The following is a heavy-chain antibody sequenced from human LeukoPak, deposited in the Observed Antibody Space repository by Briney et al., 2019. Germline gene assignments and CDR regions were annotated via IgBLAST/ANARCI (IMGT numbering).Heavy chain of an antibody. V-gene: IGHV3-21*01. J-gene: IGHJ4*02. CDR3: ARGKYSSGWFDY. Sequence: GGSLRLSCAASGFTFSSYGMSWVRQAPGRGLEWVSSITTSSTYISYADSVKGRFTISRDNAKNSLYLQMNSLRAEDTAVYYCARGKYSSGWFDYWGQGTLVTVPS. D-gene: IGHD6-19*01. CDR1: GFTFSSYG. CDR2: ITTSSTYI.